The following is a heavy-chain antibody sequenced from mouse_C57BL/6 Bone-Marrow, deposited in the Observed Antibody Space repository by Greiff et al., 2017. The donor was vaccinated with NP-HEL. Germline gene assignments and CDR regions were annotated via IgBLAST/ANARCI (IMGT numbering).Heavy chain of an antibody. Sequence: DVKLVESGGDLVKPGGSLKLSCAASGFTFSSYGMSWVRQTPDKRLEWVATISSGGSYTYYPDSVKGRFTISRDNAKNTLYLQMSSLKSEDTAMYYCARQKIITTVEGAMDYWGQGTSVTVSS. J-gene: IGHJ4*01. CDR1: GFTFSSYG. D-gene: IGHD1-1*01. CDR2: ISSGGSYT. CDR3: ARQKIITTVEGAMDY. V-gene: IGHV5-6*02.